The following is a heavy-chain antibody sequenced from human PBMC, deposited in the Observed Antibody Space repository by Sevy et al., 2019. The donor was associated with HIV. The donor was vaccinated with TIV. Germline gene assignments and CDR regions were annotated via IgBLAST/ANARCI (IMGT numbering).Heavy chain of an antibody. J-gene: IGHJ4*01. CDR2: IKEDGSAK. CDR1: RFTFKTYW. Sequence: GGSLRLSCAASRFTFKTYWMSWVRQAPGKGLEWVGNIKEDGSAKYYADSVRRRFTISRDNAKNSLYLQMSSLRVEDTAVYYCARDSPGYGGYSYWGQGTLVTVSS. CDR3: ARDSPGYGGYSY. V-gene: IGHV3-7*01. D-gene: IGHD1-26*01.